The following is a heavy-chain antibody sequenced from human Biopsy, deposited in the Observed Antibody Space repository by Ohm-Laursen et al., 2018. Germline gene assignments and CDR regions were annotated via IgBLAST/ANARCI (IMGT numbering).Heavy chain of an antibody. J-gene: IGHJ2*01. V-gene: IGHV4-31*03. CDR1: GASVKTPGYF. D-gene: IGHD3-9*01. Sequence: SETLSLTCSVSGASVKTPGYFWAWIRQRPGKGLEWIGYISYNERTHYNPSLTSRLAISFDTSNNRISLQLRSVSVEDTAVYYCVREPKTGTAEAWYFDLWGRGSPVTVPS. CDR3: VREPKTGTAEAWYFDL. CDR2: ISYNERT.